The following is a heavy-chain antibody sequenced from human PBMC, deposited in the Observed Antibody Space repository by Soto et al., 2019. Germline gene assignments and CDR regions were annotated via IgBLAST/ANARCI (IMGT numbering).Heavy chain of an antibody. D-gene: IGHD2-2*01. CDR1: GGSISSGGYS. Sequence: SETLSLTCAVSGGSISSGGYSWSWIRQPPGKGLEWIGYIYHSGSTYYNPSLKSRVTISVDRSKNQFSLKLSSVTAADTAVYYCARDAPSSSYFDYWGQGTLVTVSS. CDR2: IYHSGST. J-gene: IGHJ4*02. V-gene: IGHV4-30-2*01. CDR3: ARDAPSSSYFDY.